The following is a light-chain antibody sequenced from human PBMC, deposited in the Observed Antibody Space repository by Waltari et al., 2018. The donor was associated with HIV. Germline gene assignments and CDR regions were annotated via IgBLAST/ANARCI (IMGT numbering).Light chain of an antibody. CDR1: FSDVGSYNL. CDR2: EVT. CDR3: CSYAGSRIHVV. Sequence: QSALTQPASVSGSPGQSITISCTGTFSDVGSYNLVSWYQKHPGEAPKIMIYEVTKRPSGVSSRLSGSKSGNTASLTIAGLHAEDEADYYCCSYAGSRIHVVFGGGTKLTVL. V-gene: IGLV2-23*02. J-gene: IGLJ2*01.